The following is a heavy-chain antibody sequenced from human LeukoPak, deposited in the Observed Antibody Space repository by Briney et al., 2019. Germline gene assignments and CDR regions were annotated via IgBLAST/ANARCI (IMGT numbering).Heavy chain of an antibody. CDR2: ISYDGSNK. J-gene: IGHJ4*02. CDR1: GFTFSSYA. V-gene: IGHV3-30*04. D-gene: IGHD3-22*01. CDR3: AKDIRVSYYYDSSGTALDY. Sequence: GGSLRLSCAASGFTFSSYAMHWVRQAPGKGLEWVAVISYDGSNKYYADSVKGRFTISRDNSKNTLYLQMNSLRAEDTAVYYCAKDIRVSYYYDSSGTALDYWGQGTLVTVSS.